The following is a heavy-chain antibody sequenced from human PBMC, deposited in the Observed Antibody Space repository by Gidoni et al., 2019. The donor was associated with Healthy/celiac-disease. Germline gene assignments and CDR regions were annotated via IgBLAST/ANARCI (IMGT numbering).Heavy chain of an antibody. Sequence: QVQLVESGGGVVQPGRSLRLSCAASGFTFSRYAMHWVRQAPGKGLEWVAVISYDGSNKYYADSVKGRFTISRDNSKNTLYLQMNSLRAEDTAVYYCARRGSGSYYREYFDYWGQGTLVTVSS. D-gene: IGHD3-10*01. CDR3: ARRGSGSYYREYFDY. J-gene: IGHJ4*02. CDR2: ISYDGSNK. V-gene: IGHV3-30-3*01. CDR1: GFTFSRYA.